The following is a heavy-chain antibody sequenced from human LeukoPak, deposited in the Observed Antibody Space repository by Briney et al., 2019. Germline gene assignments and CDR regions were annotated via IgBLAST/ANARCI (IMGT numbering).Heavy chain of an antibody. CDR3: ARPVTIAVAGTGNYYYGMDV. Sequence: SETLSLTCTVSGGSISSYYWSWIRQPPGKGLEWIGYIYYSGSTNYNPSLKSRVTISVDTSKNQFSLKLSSVTAADTAVYYCARPVTIAVAGTGNYYYGMDVWGQGTTVTVSS. CDR1: GGSISSYY. CDR2: IYYSGST. D-gene: IGHD6-19*01. V-gene: IGHV4-59*08. J-gene: IGHJ6*02.